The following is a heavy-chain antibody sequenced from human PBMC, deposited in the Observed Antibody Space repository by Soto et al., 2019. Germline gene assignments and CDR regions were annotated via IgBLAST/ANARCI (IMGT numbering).Heavy chain of an antibody. J-gene: IGHJ5*02. CDR2: ISSSSCYI. CDR3: ARDYCSSTSCYYP. CDR1: GFSFSSDS. Sequence: GGSLRLSCAASGFSFSSDSMNWVRQAPGKGLEWVSSISSSSCYIYYADSVKGRFTISRDNAKNSLYLQMNSLRAEDTAVYYCARDYCSSTSCYYPWGQGALVTVSS. D-gene: IGHD2-2*01. V-gene: IGHV3-21*01.